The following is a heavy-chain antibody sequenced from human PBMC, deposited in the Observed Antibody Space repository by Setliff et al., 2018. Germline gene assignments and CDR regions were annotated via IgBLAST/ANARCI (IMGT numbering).Heavy chain of an antibody. Sequence: PSETLSLTCTVSGGSISSGSYYWSWIRQPAGKGLEWIGHIYTSGSTNYNPSLKSRVTISVDTSKNQFSLKLSSVTAADTAVYYCARGEMIVVFDYWGQGTQVTVSS. CDR3: ARGEMIVVFDY. CDR2: IYTSGST. CDR1: GGSISSGSYY. J-gene: IGHJ4*02. D-gene: IGHD3-22*01. V-gene: IGHV4-61*09.